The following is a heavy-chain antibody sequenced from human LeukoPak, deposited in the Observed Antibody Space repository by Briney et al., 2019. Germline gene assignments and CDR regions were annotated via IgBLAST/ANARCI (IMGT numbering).Heavy chain of an antibody. V-gene: IGHV3-7*01. D-gene: IGHD2-15*01. Sequence: GGSLRLSCAASGFTFSGYWMHWVRQAPGKGLEWVANMSHDGSKKFYVESVKGRFTISRDNTKDLLFLQMNSLTAEDTGVYYCARGAAEHCRGDSCYDFDSWGQGSLVPVSP. CDR3: ARGAAEHCRGDSCYDFDS. J-gene: IGHJ4*02. CDR2: MSHDGSKK. CDR1: GFTFSGYW.